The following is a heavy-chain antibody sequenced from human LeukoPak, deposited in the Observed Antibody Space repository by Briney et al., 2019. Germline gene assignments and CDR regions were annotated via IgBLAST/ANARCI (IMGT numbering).Heavy chain of an antibody. Sequence: PGRSLRLSCAASGFTFSSYGMHWVRQAPGKGLEWVAVISCDGSNKYYADSVKGRFTISRDNSKNTLYLQMNSLRAEDTAVYYCAKGMFAYYYDSSGETFDYWGQGTLVTVSS. CDR3: AKGMFAYYYDSSGETFDY. J-gene: IGHJ4*02. CDR1: GFTFSSYG. CDR2: ISCDGSNK. D-gene: IGHD3-22*01. V-gene: IGHV3-30*18.